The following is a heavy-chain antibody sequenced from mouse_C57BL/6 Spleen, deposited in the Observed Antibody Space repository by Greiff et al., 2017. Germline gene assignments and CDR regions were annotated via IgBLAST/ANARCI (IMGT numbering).Heavy chain of an antibody. CDR3: AKTGDAMDY. V-gene: IGHV2-4*01. CDR2: IWSGGST. Sequence: VMLVESGPGLVQPSQSLSITCTVSGFSLTSYGVHWVRQPPGKGLEWLGVIWSGGSTDYNAAFISRLSISKDNSKSQVFFKMNSLQADDTAIYYCAKTGDAMDYWGQGTSVTVSS. J-gene: IGHJ4*01. CDR1: GFSLTSYG.